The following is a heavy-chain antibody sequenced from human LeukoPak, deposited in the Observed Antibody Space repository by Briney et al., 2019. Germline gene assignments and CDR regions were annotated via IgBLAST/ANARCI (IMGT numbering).Heavy chain of an antibody. CDR2: IDTSGST. D-gene: IGHD2-15*01. CDR3: ARERGYCSGGSCRVSDY. CDR1: GGSISSYY. J-gene: IGHJ4*02. Sequence: PSETLSLTCTVSGGSISSYYWSWIRQPAGKGLEWIGRIDTSGSTNYNPSLKSRVTMSVDTSKNQFSLKLSSVTAADTAVYYCARERGYCSGGSCRVSDYWGQGTLVTVSS. V-gene: IGHV4-4*07.